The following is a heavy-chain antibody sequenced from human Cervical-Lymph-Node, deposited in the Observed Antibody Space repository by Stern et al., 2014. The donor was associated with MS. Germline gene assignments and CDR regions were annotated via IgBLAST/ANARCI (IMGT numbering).Heavy chain of an antibody. D-gene: IGHD5-18*01. Sequence: VQLVESGGGVVQPGRSLRLSCAASGFTFRSYGMHWVRQAPGKGLEWVAVISYDGSNKYYADSVKGRFTISRDNSKNTLYLQMNSLRAEDTAVYYCAKVDCGYSYGYCYYYYYGMDVWGQGTTVTVSS. CDR2: ISYDGSNK. V-gene: IGHV3-30*18. CDR3: AKVDCGYSYGYCYYYYYGMDV. CDR1: GFTFRSYG. J-gene: IGHJ6*02.